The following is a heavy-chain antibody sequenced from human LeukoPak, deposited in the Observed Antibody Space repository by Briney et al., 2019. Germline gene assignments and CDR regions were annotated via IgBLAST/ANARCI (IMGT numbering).Heavy chain of an antibody. CDR2: ISYSAST. Sequence: PSETLSLTCTVSGGSISSSSYYWAWIRQPPGKGLEWIGTISYSASTYYNPSLKVPVTISVDTSKNQFSLKLSSVTAADTAVYYCARPGKVSGVYYYYMDVWGKGTTVTVSS. D-gene: IGHD3-10*01. CDR3: ARPGKVSGVYYYYMDV. J-gene: IGHJ6*03. CDR1: GGSISSSSYY. V-gene: IGHV4-39*01.